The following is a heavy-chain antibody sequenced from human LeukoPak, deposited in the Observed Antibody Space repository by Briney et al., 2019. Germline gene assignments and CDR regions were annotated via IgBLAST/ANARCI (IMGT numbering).Heavy chain of an antibody. Sequence: GGSLRLSCAASGFTVSSNYMSWVRQAPGKGLEWVSVIYSGGSTYYADSVKGRFTISRDNSKNTLYLQMNSLRAEDTAVYYCARESILTGYYYYYMDVWGKGTTVTISS. V-gene: IGHV3-66*01. D-gene: IGHD3-9*01. CDR1: GFTVSSNY. J-gene: IGHJ6*03. CDR2: IYSGGST. CDR3: ARESILTGYYYYYMDV.